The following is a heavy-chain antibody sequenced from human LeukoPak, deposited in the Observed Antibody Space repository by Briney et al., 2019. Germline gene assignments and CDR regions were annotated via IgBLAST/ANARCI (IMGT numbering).Heavy chain of an antibody. CDR2: IYYSGST. CDR1: GGSISSYY. D-gene: IGHD6-6*01. J-gene: IGHJ5*02. CDR3: ARGGWYSRSRLVGNWFDP. Sequence: SETLSLTCTLSGGSISSYYWSWIRQPPGKGLEWLGYIYYSGSTNYNPSLKSRVTISVDTSKNQSSLKLSSVTAADTAVYYCARGGWYSRSRLVGNWFDPWGQGTLVTVSS. V-gene: IGHV4-59*01.